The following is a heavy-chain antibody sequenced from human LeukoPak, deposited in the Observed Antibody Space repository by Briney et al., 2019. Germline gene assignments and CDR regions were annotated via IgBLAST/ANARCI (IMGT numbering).Heavy chain of an antibody. V-gene: IGHV1-69*06. CDR1: GGTFSSYA. CDR2: IIPIFGTA. D-gene: IGHD4-17*01. CDR3: TTRPTVTIYLVDDY. Sequence: ASVKVSCKASGGTFSSYAISWVRQAPGQGLEWMGGIIPIFGTANYAQKFQGRVTITADKSTSTAYMELSSLKTEDTAVYYCTTRPTVTIYLVDDYWGQGTLVTVSS. J-gene: IGHJ4*02.